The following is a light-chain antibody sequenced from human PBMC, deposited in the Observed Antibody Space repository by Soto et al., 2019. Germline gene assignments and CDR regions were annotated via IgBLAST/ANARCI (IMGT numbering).Light chain of an antibody. CDR3: ATWDDSLSGPV. J-gene: IGLJ2*01. CDR2: ENN. CDR1: TSNIGSSS. Sequence: QSVLRQPPSASGTPGQSVTISCSGSTSNIGSSSVYWYQQLPGTAPKVFIYENNRRPSGVPDRFSGSKSGTSASLAISGPRSEDEADYYCATWDDSLSGPVFGGGTKLTVL. V-gene: IGLV1-47*01.